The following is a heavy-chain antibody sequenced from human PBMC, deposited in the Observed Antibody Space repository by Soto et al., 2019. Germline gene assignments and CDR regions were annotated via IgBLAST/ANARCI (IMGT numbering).Heavy chain of an antibody. CDR1: GGTFSSYA. V-gene: IGHV1-69*13. CDR3: TRAPYRLYYYYYYGMDV. J-gene: IGHJ6*02. Sequence: SVKVSCKASGGTFSSYAISWVRQAPGQGLEWMGGIIPIFGTANYAQKFQGRVTITADESTSTAYMELSSLRSEDTAVYYCTRAPYRLYYYYYYGMDVWGQGTTVTVSS. D-gene: IGHD3-16*01. CDR2: IIPIFGTA.